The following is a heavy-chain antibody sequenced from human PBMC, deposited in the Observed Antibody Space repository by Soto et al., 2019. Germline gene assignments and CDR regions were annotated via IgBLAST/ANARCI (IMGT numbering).Heavy chain of an antibody. CDR3: ARDSGLYSSSSFDY. V-gene: IGHV4-31*01. CDR1: GDSIVTSGYY. Sequence: PSETLSLTCSVSGDSIVTSGYYWSWIRQHPGKGLEWIGRIYYTGGTYYNPSLKSQFTMSVDTSKNQFSLTLTSVTAADTAVYFCARDSGLYSSSSFDYWGRGTRVTSPQ. CDR2: IYYTGGT. J-gene: IGHJ4*02. D-gene: IGHD6-6*01.